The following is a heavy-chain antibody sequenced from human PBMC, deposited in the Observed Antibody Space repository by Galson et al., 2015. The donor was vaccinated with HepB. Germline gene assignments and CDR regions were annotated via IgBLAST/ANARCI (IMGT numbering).Heavy chain of an antibody. Sequence: SLRLSCAASGFTFSSYAMSWVRQAPGEGLEWVSAISGSGGSTYYADSVKGRFTISRDNSKNTLYLQMNTLRAEDTAVYYCAKDLGSGSYSGFDPWGQGTLVTVSS. D-gene: IGHD3-10*01. CDR1: GFTFSSYA. CDR3: AKDLGSGSYSGFDP. CDR2: ISGSGGST. J-gene: IGHJ5*02. V-gene: IGHV3-23*01.